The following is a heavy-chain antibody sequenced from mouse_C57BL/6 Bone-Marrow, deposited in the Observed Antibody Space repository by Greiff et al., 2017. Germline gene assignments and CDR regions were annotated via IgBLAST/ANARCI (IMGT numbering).Heavy chain of an antibody. CDR2: IYPGDGDT. CDR3: ARWPLLFSWYAMDY. CDR1: GYAFSSYW. V-gene: IGHV1-80*01. Sequence: VQLQQSGAELVKPGASVKISCKASGYAFSSYWMNWVKQRPGTGLEWIGQIYPGDGDTNYNGKFKGKATLTADKSSSTDYMQLSSLTAEDSAVYFCARWPLLFSWYAMDYWGQGTSVTVSS. D-gene: IGHD2-1*01. J-gene: IGHJ4*01.